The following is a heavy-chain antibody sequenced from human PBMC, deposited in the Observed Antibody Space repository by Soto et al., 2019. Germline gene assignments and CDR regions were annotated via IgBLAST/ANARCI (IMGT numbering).Heavy chain of an antibody. J-gene: IGHJ6*01. CDR3: ARDQRPTYYDLLTAYQPGYCYCGMDG. V-gene: IGHV1-18*04. D-gene: IGHD3-9*01. CDR1: GYTFTSYG. Sequence: ASVKVSCKASGYTFTSYGISWVRQAPGQGLEWMGWISAYNGNTNYAQKLQGRVTMTTDTSTSTAYMELRSLRSDDTAVYYCARDQRPTYYDLLTAYQPGYCYCGMDGLGQGTTFTVSS. CDR2: ISAYNGNT.